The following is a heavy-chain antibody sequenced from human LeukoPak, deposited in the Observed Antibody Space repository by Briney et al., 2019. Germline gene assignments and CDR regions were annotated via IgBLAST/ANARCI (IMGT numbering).Heavy chain of an antibody. CDR1: GFTFSNYA. J-gene: IGHJ4*02. CDR2: ISYDGSNK. D-gene: IGHD4-17*01. V-gene: IGHV3-30*04. CDR3: ARVGYGDYSYFDY. Sequence: GGSLRLSCAASGFTFSNYAMHWVCQAPGKGLEWVSVISYDGSNKYYADSVKGRFTISRDNSKNTLYLQMNSLRAEDTAVYYCARVGYGDYSYFDYWGQGTLVTVSS.